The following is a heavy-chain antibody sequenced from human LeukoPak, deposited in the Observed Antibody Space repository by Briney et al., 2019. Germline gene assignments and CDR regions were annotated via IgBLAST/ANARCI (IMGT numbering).Heavy chain of an antibody. CDR2: ITGGSDNT. J-gene: IGHJ4*02. D-gene: IGHD3-9*01. CDR3: ARQLRYPDY. Sequence: PGGSLRLSCAASRFTFSTYAMTWVRQAPGKGLEWVSGITGGSDNTYYADSVKGRFTISRDNSKNTLYLQMNSLRAEDTAVYYCARQLRYPDYWGQGTLVTVSS. V-gene: IGHV3-23*01. CDR1: RFTFSTYA.